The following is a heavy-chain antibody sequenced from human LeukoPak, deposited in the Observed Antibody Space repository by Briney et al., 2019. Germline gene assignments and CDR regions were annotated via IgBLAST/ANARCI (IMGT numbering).Heavy chain of an antibody. CDR3: ARENLYSSSWFDP. J-gene: IGHJ5*02. CDR1: GYTFTFYY. Sequence: GASVKVSCKASGYTFTFYYMHWVRQAPGQGLEWMGWINPNSGGTNYAQKFQGRVTMTRDTSISTAYMELRSLRSDDTAVYYCARENLYSSSWFDPWGQGTLVTVSS. V-gene: IGHV1-2*02. CDR2: INPNSGGT. D-gene: IGHD6-6*01.